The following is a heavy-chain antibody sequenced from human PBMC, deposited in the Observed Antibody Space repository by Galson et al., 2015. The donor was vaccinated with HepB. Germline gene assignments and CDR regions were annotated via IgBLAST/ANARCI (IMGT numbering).Heavy chain of an antibody. D-gene: IGHD1-20*01. V-gene: IGHV3-53*01. CDR2: IYSGGST. CDR1: GFPVSSYY. J-gene: IGHJ3*02. Sequence: SLRLSCAASGFPVSSYYMSWVRQAPGKGLEWVSLIYSGGSTDYADPVKGRFTISRERSQNTLYLKMNSLRAEDTAVYYCARQAITGTDSFDIWGRGTVVTVSS. CDR3: ARQAITGTDSFDI.